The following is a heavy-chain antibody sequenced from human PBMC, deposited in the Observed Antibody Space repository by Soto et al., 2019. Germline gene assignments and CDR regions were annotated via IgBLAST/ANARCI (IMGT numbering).Heavy chain of an antibody. CDR1: GYTFTSYG. V-gene: IGHV1-18*01. Sequence: ASVKVSCKASGYTFTSYGISWVRQAPGQGLEWMGWISAYNGNTNYAQKLQGRVTMTTDTSTSTAYMELRSLRSDDTAVYYCARGSYFFDGSGYHLNLHAFPAQGSSDL. D-gene: IGHD3-22*01. CDR3: ARGSYFFDGSGYHLNLHAFPAQGSSDL. J-gene: IGHJ2*01. CDR2: ISAYNGNT.